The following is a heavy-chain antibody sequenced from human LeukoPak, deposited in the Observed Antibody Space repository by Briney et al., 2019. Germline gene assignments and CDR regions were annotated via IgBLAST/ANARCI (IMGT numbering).Heavy chain of an antibody. V-gene: IGHV1-24*01. CDR2: FDPEDGET. CDR1: GYTLTELS. D-gene: IGHD3-3*01. CDR3: AITIFGVGRYYLDY. Sequence: ASVKVSCKVSGYTLTELSMHWVRQAPGKGLEWMGGFDPEDGETIYAQKFQGRVTMTEDTSTDTAYMELSSLRSEDTAVYYCAITIFGVGRYYLDYWGQGTLVTVSS. J-gene: IGHJ4*02.